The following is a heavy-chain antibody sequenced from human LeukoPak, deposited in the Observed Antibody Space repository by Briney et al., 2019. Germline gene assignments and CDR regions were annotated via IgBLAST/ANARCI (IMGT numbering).Heavy chain of an antibody. J-gene: IGHJ4*02. CDR2: IYYSGST. CDR3: ARGGGRKEMATMVDY. Sequence: SETLSLTCTVSGGSVSSYYWSWIRQPPGKGLEWIGYIYYSGSTNYNPSLKSRVTISVDTSKNQFSLKLSSVTAADTAVYYCARGGGRKEMATMVDYWGQGTLVTVSS. V-gene: IGHV4-59*02. D-gene: IGHD5-24*01. CDR1: GGSVSSYY.